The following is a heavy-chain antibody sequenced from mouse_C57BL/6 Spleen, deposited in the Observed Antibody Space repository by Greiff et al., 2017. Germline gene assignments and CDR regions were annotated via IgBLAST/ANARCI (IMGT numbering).Heavy chain of an antibody. Sequence: QVQLKQPGAELVMPGASVKLSCKASGYTFTSYWMHWVKQRPGQGLEWIGEIDPSDSYTNYNQKFKGKSTLTVDKSSSTAYMQLSSLTSEDSAVYYCARGEDYDEDYWGQGTTLTVSS. J-gene: IGHJ2*01. V-gene: IGHV1-69*01. CDR1: GYTFTSYW. CDR2: IDPSDSYT. CDR3: ARGEDYDEDY. D-gene: IGHD2-4*01.